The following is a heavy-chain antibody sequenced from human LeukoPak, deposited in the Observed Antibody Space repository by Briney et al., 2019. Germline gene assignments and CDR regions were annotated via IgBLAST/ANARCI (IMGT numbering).Heavy chain of an antibody. CDR2: ISVSGGAQ. Sequence: GGSLTLFCAASGFTFNTYGMSWVHPAPGQGLDGVSGISVSGGAQYYADSVKGPFTISRDDPQNTLYLQMTSLRAEDTAVYFCARGGVDYYGSGTYYLMYYFDYCGQGDLVTVSS. V-gene: IGHV3-23*01. CDR1: GFTFNTYG. J-gene: IGHJ4*02. CDR3: ARGGVDYYGSGTYYLMYYFDY. D-gene: IGHD3-10*01.